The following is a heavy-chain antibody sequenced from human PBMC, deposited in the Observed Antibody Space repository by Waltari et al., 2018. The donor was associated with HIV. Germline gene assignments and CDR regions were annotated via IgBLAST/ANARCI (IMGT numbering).Heavy chain of an antibody. J-gene: IGHJ4*02. CDR3: ARLPYSTSRFDY. V-gene: IGHV4-38-2*01. Sequence: QVQLQESGPGLVKPSETLSLTCAVSGYSISSGYYWGWIRQPPGKGLEWIGSFWRTGSTYYNPSLKSRVTISGDTSKNQFSLNLTSVTAADTAVHFCARLPYSTSRFDYWGQGTLVTVSS. CDR1: GYSISSGYY. CDR2: FWRTGST. D-gene: IGHD6-6*01.